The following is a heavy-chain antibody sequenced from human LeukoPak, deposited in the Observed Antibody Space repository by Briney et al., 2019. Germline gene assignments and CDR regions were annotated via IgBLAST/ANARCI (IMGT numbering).Heavy chain of an antibody. D-gene: IGHD4-17*01. CDR1: GDSITNSRFY. V-gene: IGHV4-39*01. J-gene: IGHJ4*02. CDR3: ARPLTEDFGEYGY. Sequence: SETLSLTCTVSGDSITNSRFYWGWIRQPPGKGLEWIGSVYHSGGTYHSPSLKSRLTISLDKSKNQFSLQLISVTAADTAVYYCARPLTEDFGEYGYWGQGTLITVSS. CDR2: VYHSGGT.